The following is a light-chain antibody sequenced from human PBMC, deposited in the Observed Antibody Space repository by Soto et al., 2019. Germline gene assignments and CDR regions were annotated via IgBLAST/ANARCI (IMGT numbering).Light chain of an antibody. Sequence: DIQMTQSPSTLSASVGDRVTITCRASQSISSWLAWYQQKPGKAPKLLIYKASSLESGVPSRFSGSGSGTEFTLTISSVQPYDFATYYCQQYNSYPWTFGQGTKVEIK. CDR2: KAS. V-gene: IGKV1-5*03. CDR3: QQYNSYPWT. CDR1: QSISSW. J-gene: IGKJ1*01.